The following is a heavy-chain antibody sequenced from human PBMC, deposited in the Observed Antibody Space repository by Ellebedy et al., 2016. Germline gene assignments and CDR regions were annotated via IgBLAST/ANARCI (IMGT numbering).Heavy chain of an antibody. CDR3: ARGCSGGSCSEFSFDY. D-gene: IGHD2-15*01. V-gene: IGHV3-33*01. CDR1: GFTFSSYG. CDR2: IWYDGSNK. J-gene: IGHJ4*02. Sequence: GGSLRLXCAASGFTFSSYGMHWVRQAPGKGLEWVAVIWYDGSNKYYADSVKGRFTISRDNSKNTLYLQMNSLRAEDTAVYYCARGCSGGSCSEFSFDYWGQGTLVTVSS.